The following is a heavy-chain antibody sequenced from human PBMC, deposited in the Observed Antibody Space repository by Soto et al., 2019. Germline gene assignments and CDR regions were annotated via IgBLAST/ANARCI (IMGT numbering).Heavy chain of an antibody. D-gene: IGHD2-15*01. J-gene: IGHJ6*02. CDR2: IIPIFGTA. CDR3: ARLYCSGGSCYSPYYYGMDV. CDR1: GGTFSSYA. Sequence: QVQLVQSGAEVKKPGSSVKVSCKASGGTFSSYAISWVRQAPGQGLEWMGGIIPIFGTANYAQKFQGRVTITADESTSTAYMELGSLRSEDTAVYYCARLYCSGGSCYSPYYYGMDVWGQGTTVTVSS. V-gene: IGHV1-69*01.